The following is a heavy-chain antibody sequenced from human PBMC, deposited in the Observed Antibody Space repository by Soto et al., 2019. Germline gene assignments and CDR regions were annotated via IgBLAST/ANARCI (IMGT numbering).Heavy chain of an antibody. Sequence: GGSLRLSCAASGFTFSTYWMSWVRQAPGKGLEWVANIKQDGSEKYYVDSVKGRFTISRDNAKNSLYLQMNSLRAEDTAVYYCARHYCSGGSCLFGPWGQGTLVTVSS. CDR3: ARHYCSGGSCLFGP. V-gene: IGHV3-7*02. D-gene: IGHD2-15*01. J-gene: IGHJ5*02. CDR1: GFTFSTYW. CDR2: IKQDGSEK.